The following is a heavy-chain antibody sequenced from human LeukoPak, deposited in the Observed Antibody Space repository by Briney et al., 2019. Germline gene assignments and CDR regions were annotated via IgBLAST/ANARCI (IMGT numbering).Heavy chain of an antibody. V-gene: IGHV4-30-4*07. CDR3: ARTGVGYDASGYYFY. Sequence: SETLSLTCAVSGGSISRGGYSWSWIRQPPGKGLEWIGYFYYSGSTYYNPSLKSRVTISVDMSTNQFSLKLSSVTAADTAVYYCARTGVGYDASGYYFYWGHGTLVTVSS. CDR1: GGSISRGGYS. CDR2: FYYSGST. J-gene: IGHJ4*01. D-gene: IGHD3-22*01.